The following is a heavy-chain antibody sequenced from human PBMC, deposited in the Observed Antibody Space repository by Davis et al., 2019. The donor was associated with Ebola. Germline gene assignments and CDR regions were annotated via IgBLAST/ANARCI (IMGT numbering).Heavy chain of an antibody. D-gene: IGHD3-22*01. CDR3: ARAKDYFDSRGRRFYFDS. J-gene: IGHJ4*02. CDR1: GGSLTSPNW. V-gene: IGHV4-4*02. CDR2: VFQNGDT. Sequence: MPSETLSLTCVVSGGSLTSPNWWTWVRQPPGKGLEWIGEVFQNGDTNYNPSLKSRVSISVDNSKNQFSLNLNSVTAADTAVYYCARAKDYFDSRGRRFYFDSWGQGTLVTVSS.